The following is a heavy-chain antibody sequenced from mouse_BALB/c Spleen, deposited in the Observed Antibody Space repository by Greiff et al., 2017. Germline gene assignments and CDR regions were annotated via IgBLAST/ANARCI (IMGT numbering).Heavy chain of an antibody. D-gene: IGHD2-3*01. J-gene: IGHJ3*02. V-gene: IGHV5-17*02. Sequence: EVQGVESGGGLVQPGGSRKLSCAASGFTFSSFGMHWVRQAPEKGLEWVAYISSGSSTIYYADTVKGRFTISRDNPKNTLFLQMTSLRSEDTAMYYCARSEDGYPAEWGQGTLVTVSA. CDR1: GFTFSSFG. CDR2: ISSGSSTI. CDR3: ARSEDGYPAE.